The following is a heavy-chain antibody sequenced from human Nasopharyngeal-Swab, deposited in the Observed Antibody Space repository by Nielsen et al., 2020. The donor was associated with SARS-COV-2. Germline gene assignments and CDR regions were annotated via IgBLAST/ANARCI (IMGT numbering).Heavy chain of an antibody. CDR3: ARNDILTGYYPYYYYGMGV. CDR1: GFTFSSYA. D-gene: IGHD3-9*01. Sequence: GGSLRLSCAASGFTFSSYAMHWVRQAPGKGLEWVAVISYDGSNKYYADSVKGRFTISRDNSKNTLYLQMNSLRAEDTAVYYCARNDILTGYYPYYYYGMGVWGQGTTVTVSS. CDR2: ISYDGSNK. J-gene: IGHJ6*02. V-gene: IGHV3-30-3*01.